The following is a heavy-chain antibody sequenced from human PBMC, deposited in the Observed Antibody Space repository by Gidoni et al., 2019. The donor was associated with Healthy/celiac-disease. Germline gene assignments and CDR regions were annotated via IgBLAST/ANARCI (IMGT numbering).Heavy chain of an antibody. V-gene: IGHV4-59*01. CDR3: ARGGDYYDSSGYYRY. CDR2: IYYSGST. J-gene: IGHJ4*02. D-gene: IGHD3-22*01. Sequence: QVQLQESGPGLVKPSETLSLTCTVPGGSISSYYWSWIRQPPGKGLEWIGYIYYSGSTNYNPSLKSRVTISVDTSKNQFSLKLSSVTAADTAVYYCARGGDYYDSSGYYRYWGQGTLVTVSS. CDR1: GGSISSYY.